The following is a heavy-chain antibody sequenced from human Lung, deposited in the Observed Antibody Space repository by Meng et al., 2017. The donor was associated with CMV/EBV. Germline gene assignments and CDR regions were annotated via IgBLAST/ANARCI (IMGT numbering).Heavy chain of an antibody. CDR1: GYSFSSYW. CDR3: ARTMGPAPFDY. Sequence: GXSXKISCKGSGYSFSSYWIGWVRQMPGKGLEWMGIIYPGDSDTTYSPSFQGQVTISADKSISTAYLQWSSLKASDTAMYYCARTMGPAPFDYWGQGTLVXVSS. CDR2: IYPGDSDT. J-gene: IGHJ4*02. D-gene: IGHD3-10*01. V-gene: IGHV5-51*01.